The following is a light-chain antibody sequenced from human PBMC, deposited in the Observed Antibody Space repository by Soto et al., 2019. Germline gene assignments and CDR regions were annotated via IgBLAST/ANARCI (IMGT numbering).Light chain of an antibody. J-gene: IGKJ4*01. CDR1: QSVNIY. CDR2: GAS. V-gene: IGKV3D-15*01. Sequence: EIVMTQSPATLSVSPGERATLSCRASQSVNIYLAWYQQKPGQAPRLLIFGASYRATGIPARFSGSGSGTDFTLTISSLQPEDFATYFCQQADSFPLTFGGGTKVDIK. CDR3: QQADSFPLT.